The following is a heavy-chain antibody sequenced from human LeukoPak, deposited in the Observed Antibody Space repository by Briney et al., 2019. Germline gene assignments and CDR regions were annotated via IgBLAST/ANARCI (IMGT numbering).Heavy chain of an antibody. CDR2: IKQDGSEK. V-gene: IGHV3-7*01. CDR1: GFTFSSYW. Sequence: GGSLRLSCAASGFTFSSYWMSWVRQAPGKGLEWVANIKQDGSEKYYVDSVKGRFTISRDNAKNSLYLQMNSLRAEDTAVYYCARVAGITMVRGVNSWFDPWGQGTLVTVSS. CDR3: ARVAGITMVRGVNSWFDP. J-gene: IGHJ5*02. D-gene: IGHD3-10*01.